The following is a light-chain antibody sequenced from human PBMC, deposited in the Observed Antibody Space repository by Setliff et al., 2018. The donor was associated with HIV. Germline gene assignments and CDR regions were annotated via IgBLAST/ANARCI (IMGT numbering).Light chain of an antibody. CDR3: CSYAGTYTYV. CDR1: SSDVGGYDY. Sequence: QSVLTQPRSVSGSRGQSVTFSCTGASSDVGGYDYVSWYQQHPGKAPKLIIYDVSKRPSGVPGRFSGSKSGNAASLTISGLRAEDEADYYCCSYAGTYTYVFGTGTKATVL. J-gene: IGLJ1*01. CDR2: DVS. V-gene: IGLV2-11*01.